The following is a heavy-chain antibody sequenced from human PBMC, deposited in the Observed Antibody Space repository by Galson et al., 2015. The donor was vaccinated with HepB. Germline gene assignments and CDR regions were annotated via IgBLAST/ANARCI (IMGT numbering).Heavy chain of an antibody. Sequence: QVQLQESGPGLVKPSQTLSLTCTVSGGSISSSSYYWGWIRQPPGKGLEWIGSIYYSGSTYYNPSLKSRVTISVDTSKNQFSLKLSSVTAADTAVYYCARDHSSGWYGYWGQGTLVTVSS. CDR3: ARDHSSGWYGY. CDR2: IYYSGST. CDR1: GGSISSSSYY. V-gene: IGHV4-39*01. J-gene: IGHJ4*02. D-gene: IGHD6-19*01.